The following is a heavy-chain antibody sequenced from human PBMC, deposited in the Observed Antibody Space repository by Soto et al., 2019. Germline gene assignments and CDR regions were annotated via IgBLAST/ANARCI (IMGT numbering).Heavy chain of an antibody. CDR3: AREDLAGANWFDP. CDR1: GFTFSSYE. Sequence: EVQLVETGGGLVQPGGSLRLSCAASGFTFSSYEMNWVRQAPGKGLEWVSYISSSGSTIYYADSVKGRFTISRDNAKNSLYLQMNSLRAEDTAVHYCAREDLAGANWFDPWGQGTLVTVSS. V-gene: IGHV3-48*03. J-gene: IGHJ5*02. D-gene: IGHD3-3*02. CDR2: ISSSGSTI.